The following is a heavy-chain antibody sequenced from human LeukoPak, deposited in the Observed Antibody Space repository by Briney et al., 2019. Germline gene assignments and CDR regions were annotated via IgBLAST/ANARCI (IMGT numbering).Heavy chain of an antibody. V-gene: IGHV3-23*01. J-gene: IGHJ4*02. CDR1: GFTFSNYA. Sequence: PGGSLRLSCAASGFTFSNYAMTWVRQAPGKGLEWVSAISGSGGSTYYADSVKGRFTISRDNSKNTLYLQMNSLRAEDTAVYYCAKESRDGYGPPYFDYWGQGTLVTVSS. CDR2: ISGSGGST. D-gene: IGHD5-24*01. CDR3: AKESRDGYGPPYFDY.